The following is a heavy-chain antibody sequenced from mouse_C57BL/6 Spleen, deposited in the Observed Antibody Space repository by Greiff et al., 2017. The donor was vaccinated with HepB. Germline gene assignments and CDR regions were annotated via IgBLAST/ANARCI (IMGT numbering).Heavy chain of an antibody. Sequence: VKLVESGAELVKPGASVKISCKASGYAFSSYWMNWVKQRPGKGLEWIGQIYPGDGDTNYNGKFKGKATLTADKSSSTAYMQLSSLTSEDSAVYFCARGPYYYGSSFPYYFDYWGQGTTLTVSS. J-gene: IGHJ2*01. CDR2: IYPGDGDT. CDR1: GYAFSSYW. D-gene: IGHD1-1*01. V-gene: IGHV1-80*01. CDR3: ARGPYYYGSSFPYYFDY.